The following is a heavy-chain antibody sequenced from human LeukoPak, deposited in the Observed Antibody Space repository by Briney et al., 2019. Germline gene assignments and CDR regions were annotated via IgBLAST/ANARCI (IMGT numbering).Heavy chain of an antibody. Sequence: GSLRLSCAASGFTFSSYSMNWVRQPPGKGLEWIGEINHSGSTNYNPSLKSRVTMSVDTSKNQFSLKLSSVTAADTAVYYCASCSSTSCYDYWGQGTLVTVSS. CDR1: GFTFSSYS. D-gene: IGHD2-2*01. J-gene: IGHJ4*02. V-gene: IGHV4-34*01. CDR2: INHSGST. CDR3: ASCSSTSCYDY.